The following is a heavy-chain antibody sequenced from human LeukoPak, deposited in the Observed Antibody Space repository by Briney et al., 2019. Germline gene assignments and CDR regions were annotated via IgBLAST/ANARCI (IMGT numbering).Heavy chain of an antibody. J-gene: IGHJ6*02. CDR1: GFTFSSYG. Sequence: GGSLRLSCAASGFTFSSYGMNWVRQAPGKGLVWVSRITIDGSSTTYADSVKGRFTISRDSAKNTLYLQMNSLRAEDTAVYYCTRDRFYAMDAWGQGTTVTVSS. CDR3: TRDRFYAMDA. V-gene: IGHV3-74*03. CDR2: ITIDGSST.